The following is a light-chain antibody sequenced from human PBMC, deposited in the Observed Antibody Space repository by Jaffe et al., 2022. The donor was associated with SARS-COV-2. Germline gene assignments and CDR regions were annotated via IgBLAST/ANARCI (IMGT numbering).Light chain of an antibody. Sequence: EVVLTQSPTTLSLSPGERATLSCRASQNIAGHLAWYQQKPGQAPRLLIYDASNRATGIPARFSGSGSGTDFTLTINSLESEDFAVYYCHHRASWPLTFGQGTRLEI. CDR1: QNIAGH. CDR3: HHRASWPLT. CDR2: DAS. J-gene: IGKJ5*01. V-gene: IGKV3-11*01.